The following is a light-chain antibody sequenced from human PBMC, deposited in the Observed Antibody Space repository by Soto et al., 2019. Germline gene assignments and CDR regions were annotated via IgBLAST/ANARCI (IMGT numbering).Light chain of an antibody. J-gene: IGKJ5*01. V-gene: IGKV1-39*01. CDR2: AAS. CDR3: QRSYRTPPT. CDR1: QSISTY. Sequence: DIQMDQSPSSLSASVGDRVTITCRASQSISTYLNWYQQKPGKATKLLIYAASTLQSGVPSRFSGSGSGTVFTFTISSLQPEDFDTYYCQRSYRTPPTFGQGTRLEI.